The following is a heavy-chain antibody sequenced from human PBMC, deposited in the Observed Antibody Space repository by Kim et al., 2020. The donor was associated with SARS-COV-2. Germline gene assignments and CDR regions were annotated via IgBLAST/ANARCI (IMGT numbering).Heavy chain of an antibody. Sequence: SETLSLTCAVYGGSFSGYYWSWIRQPPGKGLEWIGEINHSGSTNYNPSLKSRVTISVDTSKNQFSLKLSSVTAADTAVYYCARGLGVLRFLGGFDPWGQG. J-gene: IGHJ5*02. CDR1: GGSFSGYY. D-gene: IGHD3-3*01. CDR2: INHSGST. V-gene: IGHV4-34*01. CDR3: ARGLGVLRFLGGFDP.